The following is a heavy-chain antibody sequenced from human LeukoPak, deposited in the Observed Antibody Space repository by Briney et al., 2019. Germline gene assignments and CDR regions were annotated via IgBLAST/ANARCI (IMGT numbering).Heavy chain of an antibody. Sequence: GGSLSFSCAASGFTLTSYSVNWVRQAPGKGLEWVSYISTSGTYRYYADSINGRFTVSRDDAENSVSLQMSSLGDEDTATYYCARDLSGLTRGVIRPGYHYMDVWGRGTTVVVSS. D-gene: IGHD3-10*01. V-gene: IGHV3-21*04. CDR3: ARDLSGLTRGVIRPGYHYMDV. CDR2: ISTSGTYR. CDR1: GFTLTSYS. J-gene: IGHJ6*03.